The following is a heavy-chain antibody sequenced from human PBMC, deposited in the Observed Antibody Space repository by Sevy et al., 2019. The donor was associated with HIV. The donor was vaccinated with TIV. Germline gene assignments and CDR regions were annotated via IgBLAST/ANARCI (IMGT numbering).Heavy chain of an antibody. CDR2: TYYRSKWYN. V-gene: IGHV6-1*01. CDR1: GDSISSNSAA. J-gene: IGHJ6*02. D-gene: IGHD2-15*01. CDR3: ARAGGGGYCSGGSCYSSYYYFYGMDV. Sequence: QSQTLSLTCAISGDSISSNSAAWNWIRQSPSRGLEWLGRTYYRSKWYNDYAVSVKSRITINPDTSNNQFSLQLNSVTPEETAVYYCARAGGGGYCSGGSCYSSYYYFYGMDVWGQGTTVTVSS.